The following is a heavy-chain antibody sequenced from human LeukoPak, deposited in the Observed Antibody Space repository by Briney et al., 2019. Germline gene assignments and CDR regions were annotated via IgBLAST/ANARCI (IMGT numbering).Heavy chain of an antibody. CDR1: GGSISSGGYY. CDR2: IYYSGST. J-gene: IGHJ3*02. D-gene: IGHD3-22*01. Sequence: SETLSLTCTVSGGSISSGGYYWSWIRQHPGKGLEWIGYIYYSGSTYYNPSLKSRVTISVDTSKNQSSLKLSSVTAADTAVYYCARAPSITMIVVVTQTHAFDIWGQGTMVTVSS. CDR3: ARAPSITMIVVVTQTHAFDI. V-gene: IGHV4-31*03.